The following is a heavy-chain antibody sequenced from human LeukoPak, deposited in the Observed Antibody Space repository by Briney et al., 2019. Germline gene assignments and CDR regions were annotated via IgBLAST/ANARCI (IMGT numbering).Heavy chain of an antibody. CDR1: GYTFTGYY. V-gene: IGHV1-2*02. CDR3: ARENRHYGSGSAGPYYYYYMDV. Sequence: ASVKVSCKASGYTFTGYYMHWVRQAPEQGLEGLDWSTLNRVGTNYAQKFQGRVTMTRDTSISTAYMELSRLRSDDTAVYYCARENRHYGSGSAGPYYYYYMDVWGKGTTVTVSS. D-gene: IGHD3-10*01. CDR2: STLNRVGT. J-gene: IGHJ6*03.